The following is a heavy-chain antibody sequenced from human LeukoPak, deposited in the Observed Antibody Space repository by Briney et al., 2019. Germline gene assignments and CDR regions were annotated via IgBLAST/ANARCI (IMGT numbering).Heavy chain of an antibody. Sequence: GGSLRLSCAASGFTFSSYGMHWVLQAPGKGLEWVAFIRYDGSNKYYADSVKGRFTISRDNSKNTLYLKMNSLRAEDTAVYYCAKDQDSNSFDYWGQGTLVTVSS. J-gene: IGHJ4*02. CDR2: IRYDGSNK. CDR1: GFTFSSYG. D-gene: IGHD4-11*01. CDR3: AKDQDSNSFDY. V-gene: IGHV3-30*02.